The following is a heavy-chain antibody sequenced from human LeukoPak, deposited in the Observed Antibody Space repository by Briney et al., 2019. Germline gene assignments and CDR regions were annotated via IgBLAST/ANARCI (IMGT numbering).Heavy chain of an antibody. D-gene: IGHD3-3*01. CDR3: ARDDTVFGVVYFDY. CDR2: ISAYNGNT. CDR1: GYTFTSYG. V-gene: IGHV1-18*01. Sequence: GASVKVSCKASGYTFTSYGISWVRQPPGQGLEWMGWISAYNGNTNYAQKLQGRVTMTTDTSTSTAYMELRSLRSDDTAVYYCARDDTVFGVVYFDYWGQGTLVTVSS. J-gene: IGHJ4*02.